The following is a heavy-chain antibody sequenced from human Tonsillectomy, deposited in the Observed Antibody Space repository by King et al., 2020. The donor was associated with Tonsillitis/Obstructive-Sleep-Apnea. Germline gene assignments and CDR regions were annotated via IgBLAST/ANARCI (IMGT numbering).Heavy chain of an antibody. CDR3: AREAIFGVVITDAFDI. V-gene: IGHV3-48*03. D-gene: IGHD3-3*01. J-gene: IGHJ3*02. Sequence: VQLVESGGGLVQPGGSLRLSCAASGFTFSSYEMNWVRQAPGKGLEWVSYISSSGRTINYADSVKGRFTISRDNAKNSLYLQMNSLRAEDTAVYYCAREAIFGVVITDAFDIWGQGTMVTVSS. CDR2: ISSSGRTI. CDR1: GFTFSSYE.